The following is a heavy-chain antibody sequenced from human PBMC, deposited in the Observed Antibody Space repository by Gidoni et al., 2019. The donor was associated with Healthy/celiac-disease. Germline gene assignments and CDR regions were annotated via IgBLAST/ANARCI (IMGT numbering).Heavy chain of an antibody. J-gene: IGHJ6*02. CDR2: INHSGST. D-gene: IGHD1-26*01. CDR3: ARVRYSGSYYYYYGMDV. Sequence: QVQLQQWGAGLLKPSETLSLTCAVYGGSFSGYYWRWIRQPPGKGLELIGEINHSGSTNYNPSLKSRVTRSVDTSKNQFSLKLSSVTAADTAVYYCARVRYSGSYYYYYGMDVWGQGTTVTVSS. CDR1: GGSFSGYY. V-gene: IGHV4-34*01.